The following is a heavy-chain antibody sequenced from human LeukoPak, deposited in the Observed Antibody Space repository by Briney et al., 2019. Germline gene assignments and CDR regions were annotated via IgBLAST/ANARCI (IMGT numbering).Heavy chain of an antibody. J-gene: IGHJ4*02. Sequence: RSGGSLRLSCAASGFTFSSYAMSWVRQAPGKGLEWVSAISGSGGSTYYADSVKGRFTISRDNSKNTLYLQMNSLRAEDTAVYYCAKGATSVYPRDSDYWGQGTLVTVSS. CDR3: AKGATSVYPRDSDY. CDR1: GFTFSSYA. CDR2: ISGSGGST. V-gene: IGHV3-23*01. D-gene: IGHD3-3*01.